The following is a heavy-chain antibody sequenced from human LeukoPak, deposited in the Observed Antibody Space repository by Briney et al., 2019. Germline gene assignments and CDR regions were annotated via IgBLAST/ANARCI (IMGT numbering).Heavy chain of an antibody. Sequence: SETLSLTCTVSGGSINSDYWSWLRQPPGKGLEWIGYIYYTGSANYNPSLKNRVTISVDTSKNQFSLKLSSVTAADTAVYYCARDFGYCSGGSCVLVWGQGTLVTVSS. CDR1: GGSINSDY. V-gene: IGHV4-59*12. CDR3: ARDFGYCSGGSCVLV. D-gene: IGHD2-15*01. CDR2: IYYTGSA. J-gene: IGHJ4*02.